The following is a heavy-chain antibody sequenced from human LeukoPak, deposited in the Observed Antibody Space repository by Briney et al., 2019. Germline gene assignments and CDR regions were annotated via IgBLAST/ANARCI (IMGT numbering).Heavy chain of an antibody. Sequence: KTSETLSLTCTVSGGSISNYYWSWIRQPAGKGLEWIGRFYTSGSTNYNPSLNSRVTMSVDTSKNQFSLKLSSVTAADTAVYYCARLKGIVVDQLGGMDVWGQGTTVTVSS. D-gene: IGHD2-2*01. CDR3: ARLKGIVVDQLGGMDV. CDR2: FYTSGST. V-gene: IGHV4-4*07. CDR1: GGSISNYY. J-gene: IGHJ6*02.